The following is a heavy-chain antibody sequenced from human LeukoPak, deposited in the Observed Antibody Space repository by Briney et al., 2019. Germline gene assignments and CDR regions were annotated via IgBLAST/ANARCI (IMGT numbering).Heavy chain of an antibody. J-gene: IGHJ5*02. CDR1: GGTFIIYA. CDR2: TIPIFGTA. Sequence: SVKVSFKSSGGTFIIYAISWVRQAPGQGLEWMGGTIPIFGTANYAQKLQGRVTITADESTSTAYMELSSLRSEDTAVYYCARLSVPDDHNPMYNWFDPWGQGTLVTVSS. CDR3: ARLSVPDDHNPMYNWFDP. D-gene: IGHD1-1*01. V-gene: IGHV1-69*13.